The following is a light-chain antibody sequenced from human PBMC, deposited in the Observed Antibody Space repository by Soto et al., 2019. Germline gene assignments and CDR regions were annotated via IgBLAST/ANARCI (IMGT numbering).Light chain of an antibody. CDR3: QEYNTFSYT. V-gene: IGKV1-5*01. CDR2: DTS. CDR1: QSISXX. J-gene: IGKJ2*01. Sequence: MXXXPSSLSASVGDRVTITCRASQSISXXLAWYQQKPGKAPRLLIYDTSNLXSXVXXXXXXXXXXXXXXXXISSLQPDDFATYYCQEYNTFSYTFGQGTRLQI.